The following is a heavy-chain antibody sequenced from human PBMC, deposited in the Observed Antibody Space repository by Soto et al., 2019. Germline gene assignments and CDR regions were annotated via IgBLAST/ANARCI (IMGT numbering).Heavy chain of an antibody. CDR1: GYSISSGYY. J-gene: IGHJ5*02. CDR2: IYHSGST. V-gene: IGHV4-38-2*01. Sequence: SESMSLTCAASGYSISSGYYWGWIRQHPGKGLEWIGSIYHSGSTYYNPSLKSRVTISVDTSKNQFSLKLSSVTAADTAVYYCARVLVGTKTYSNWFGPWGQGTLVTVSS. CDR3: ARVLVGTKTYSNWFGP. D-gene: IGHD2-15*01.